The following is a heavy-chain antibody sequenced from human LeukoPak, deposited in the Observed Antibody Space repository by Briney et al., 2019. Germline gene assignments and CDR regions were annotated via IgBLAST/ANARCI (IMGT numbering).Heavy chain of an antibody. CDR1: GGSISSGSYY. CDR3: ARVSTMVRGASHYYYYYYMDV. Sequence: PSETLSLTCTVSGGSISSGSYYWSWIRQPAGKGLEWIGRIYTSGSTNYNPSLKSRVTISVDTSKNQFSLKLSSVTAADTAVYYCARVSTMVRGASHYYYYYYMDVWGKGTTVTISS. CDR2: IYTSGST. J-gene: IGHJ6*03. D-gene: IGHD3-10*01. V-gene: IGHV4-61*02.